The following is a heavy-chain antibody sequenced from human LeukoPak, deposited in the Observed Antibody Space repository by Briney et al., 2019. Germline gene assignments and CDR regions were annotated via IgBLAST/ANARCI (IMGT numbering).Heavy chain of an antibody. J-gene: IGHJ4*02. CDR3: AKDRDSAMVPAIIDY. Sequence: SGGSLRLSCAASGFTFSSYAMSWVRQAPGKGLEWVSAISGSGGSTYYADSVKGRFTISRDNSKNTLYLQMNSLRAEDTAVYYCAKDRDSAMVPAIIDYWGQGTLVTVSS. D-gene: IGHD5-18*01. CDR2: ISGSGGST. V-gene: IGHV3-23*01. CDR1: GFTFSSYA.